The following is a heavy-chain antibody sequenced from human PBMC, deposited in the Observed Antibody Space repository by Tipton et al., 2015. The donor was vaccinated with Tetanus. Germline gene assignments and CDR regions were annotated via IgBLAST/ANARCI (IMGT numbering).Heavy chain of an antibody. V-gene: IGHV4-34*01. J-gene: IGHJ4*02. D-gene: IGHD2-2*01. CDR2: ISNSGGT. CDR1: GGSFGGYY. CDR3: ARGSVVITAAKCLDY. Sequence: LRLSCAAYGGSFGGYYWSWIRQRPGKGLEWIGEISNSGGTNYNPSLKSRVTMSIDTSKNQFSLNLTSVTAADTALYFCARGSVVITAAKCLDYWGQGTQVTVSS.